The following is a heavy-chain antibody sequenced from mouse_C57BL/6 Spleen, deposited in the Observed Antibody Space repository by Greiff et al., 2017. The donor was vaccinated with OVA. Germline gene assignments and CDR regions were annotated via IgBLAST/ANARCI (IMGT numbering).Heavy chain of an antibody. Sequence: EVQLVESGGDLVKPGGSLKLSCAASGFTFSSYGMSWVRQTPDKRLEWVATISSGGSYTYYPDSVKGRFTISRDNAKNTLYLQMSSLKSEDTAMYYCARGLTTVVAFDYWGQGTTLTVSS. J-gene: IGHJ2*01. CDR1: GFTFSSYG. CDR2: ISSGGSYT. V-gene: IGHV5-6*01. CDR3: ARGLTTVVAFDY. D-gene: IGHD1-1*01.